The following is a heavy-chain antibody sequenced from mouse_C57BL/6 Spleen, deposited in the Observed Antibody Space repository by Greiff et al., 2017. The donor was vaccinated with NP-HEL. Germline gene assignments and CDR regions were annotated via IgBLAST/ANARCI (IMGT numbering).Heavy chain of an antibody. CDR2: ISSGSSTI. J-gene: IGHJ3*01. V-gene: IGHV5-17*01. Sequence: EVKVVESGGGLVKPGGSLKLSCAASGFTFSDYGMHWVRQAPEKGLEWVAYISSGSSTIYYADTVKGRFTISRDNAKNTLFLQMTSLRSEDTAMYYCDRSGDIYYEYDVTWFAYWGQGTLVTVSA. CDR3: DRSGDIYYEYDVTWFAY. CDR1: GFTFSDYG. D-gene: IGHD2-4*01.